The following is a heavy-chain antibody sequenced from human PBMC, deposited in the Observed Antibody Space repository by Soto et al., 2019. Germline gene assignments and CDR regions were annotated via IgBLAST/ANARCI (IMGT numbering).Heavy chain of an antibody. CDR3: ARGGYYDSSGYRKFDY. Sequence: PWETLSLTCAVYGGSFSGYYWSWIRQPPGKGLEWIGEINHSGSTNYNPSLKSRVTISVDTSKNQFSLKLSSVTAADTAVYYCARGGYYDSSGYRKFDYWGQGTLVTVSS. CDR1: GGSFSGYY. V-gene: IGHV4-34*01. D-gene: IGHD3-22*01. CDR2: INHSGST. J-gene: IGHJ4*02.